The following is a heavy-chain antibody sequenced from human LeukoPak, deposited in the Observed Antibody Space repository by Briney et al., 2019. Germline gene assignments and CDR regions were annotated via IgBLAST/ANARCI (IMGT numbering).Heavy chain of an antibody. CDR3: ARVGYCSGGSCLNP. CDR2: ISAYNGNT. Sequence: GASVKVSCKASGYTFTGYYMHWVRQAPGQGLEWMGWISAYNGNTNYAQKLQGRVTMTTDTSTSTAYMELRSLRSDDTAVYYCARVGYCSGGSCLNPWGQGTLVTVSS. CDR1: GYTFTGYY. V-gene: IGHV1-18*04. J-gene: IGHJ5*02. D-gene: IGHD2-15*01.